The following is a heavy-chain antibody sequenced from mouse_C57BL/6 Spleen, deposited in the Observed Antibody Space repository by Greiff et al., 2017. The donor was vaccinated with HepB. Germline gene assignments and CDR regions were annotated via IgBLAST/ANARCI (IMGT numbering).Heavy chain of an antibody. J-gene: IGHJ1*03. CDR3: ESLEGVGSSYRYFDV. Sequence: EVKLVESGGDLVKPGGSLKLSCAASGFTFSSYGMSWVRQTPDKRLEWVATISSGGSYTYYPDSVKGRFTISRDNAKNTLYLQMSSLKSEETAMYYCESLEGVGSSYRYFDVWGTGTTVTVSS. CDR1: GFTFSSYG. V-gene: IGHV5-6*01. CDR2: ISSGGSYT. D-gene: IGHD1-1*01.